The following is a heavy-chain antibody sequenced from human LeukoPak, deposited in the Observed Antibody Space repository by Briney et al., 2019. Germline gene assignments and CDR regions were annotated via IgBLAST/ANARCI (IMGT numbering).Heavy chain of an antibody. J-gene: IGHJ4*02. CDR2: LHTNYNT. CDR3: ARDRPYGGLNGFDY. CDR1: GFSVNNDY. D-gene: IGHD4/OR15-4a*01. Sequence: GGSLRLSCLASGFSVNNDYMSWVRQAPGKGLEWVSVLHTNYNTYYADSVKGRFTTSRDNSKNTLYLQMNSLRVEDTAVYYCARDRPYGGLNGFDYWGQGTLVTVSS. V-gene: IGHV3-53*01.